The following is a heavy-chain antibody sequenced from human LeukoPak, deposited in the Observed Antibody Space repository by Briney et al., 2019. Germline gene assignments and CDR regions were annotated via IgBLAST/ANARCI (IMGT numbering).Heavy chain of an antibody. CDR1: GYTFTSYY. J-gene: IGHJ3*02. CDR2: INPSGGST. Sequence: ASVKVSCEASGYTFTSYYMHWVRQAPGQGLEWMGIINPSGGSTSYAQKFQGRVTMTRDTSTSTVYMELSSLRSEDTAVYYCARSSGLDAFDIWGQGTMVTVSS. CDR3: ARSSGLDAFDI. V-gene: IGHV1-46*01.